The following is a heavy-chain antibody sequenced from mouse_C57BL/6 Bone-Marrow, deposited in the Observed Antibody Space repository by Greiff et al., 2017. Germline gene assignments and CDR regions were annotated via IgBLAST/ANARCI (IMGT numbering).Heavy chain of an antibody. CDR3: AYYGSSYGYWYVDV. CDR2: ISSGSSTI. V-gene: IGHV5-17*01. CDR1: GFTFSDYG. D-gene: IGHD1-1*01. J-gene: IGHJ1*03. Sequence: DVHLVESGGGLVKPGGSLKLSCAASGFTFSDYGMHWVRQAPEKGLEWVAYISSGSSTIYYADTVKGRFTISRDNAKNTLFLQMTSLRSEDTAMYYCAYYGSSYGYWYVDVWGTGTTVTVSS.